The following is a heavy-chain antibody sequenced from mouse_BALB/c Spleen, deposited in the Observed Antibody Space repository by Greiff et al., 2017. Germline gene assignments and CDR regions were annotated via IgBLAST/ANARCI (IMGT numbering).Heavy chain of an antibody. V-gene: IGHV1S81*02. D-gene: IGHD2-3*01. Sequence: QVQLQQPGAELVKPGASVKLSCKASGYTFTSYWMHWVKPRPGQGIEWIGEINPSNGRTNYNEKFKSKATLTVDKSYSTAYRQLSSLTSEDSAVYYCARYDGYYFDDWGQGTTLTVSS. J-gene: IGHJ2*01. CDR2: INPSNGRT. CDR3: ARYDGYYFDD. CDR1: GYTFTSYW.